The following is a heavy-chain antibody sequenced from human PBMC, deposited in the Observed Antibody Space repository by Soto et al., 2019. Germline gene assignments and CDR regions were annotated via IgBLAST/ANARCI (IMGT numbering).Heavy chain of an antibody. J-gene: IGHJ3*02. CDR1: GFTFSSYG. CDR2: IWYDGSNK. D-gene: IGHD3-16*02. CDR3: ARGFWDSYRSSDAFDI. V-gene: IGHV3-33*01. Sequence: PGGSLRLSCAASGFTFSSYGMHWVRQAPGKGLEWVAVIWYDGSNKYYADSVKGRFTISRDNSKNTLYLQMNSLRAEDTAVYYCARGFWDSYRSSDAFDIWGQGTMVTVSS.